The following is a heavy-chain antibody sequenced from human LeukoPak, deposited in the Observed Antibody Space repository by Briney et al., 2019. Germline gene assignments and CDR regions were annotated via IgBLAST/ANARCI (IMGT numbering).Heavy chain of an antibody. CDR1: GFTVSSKY. J-gene: IGHJ4*02. CDR2: IYDGGSA. CDR3: AREASYSSSWWYFDH. D-gene: IGHD6-13*01. Sequence: GGALRLSCAASGFTVSSKYIRWVRQAPGKGLERVSVIYDGGSADYADSVKGRFTISRDNSKSKVFLQMNSLRVEDTAVYYCAREASYSSSWWYFDHWGQGTLVTVSS. V-gene: IGHV3-66*01.